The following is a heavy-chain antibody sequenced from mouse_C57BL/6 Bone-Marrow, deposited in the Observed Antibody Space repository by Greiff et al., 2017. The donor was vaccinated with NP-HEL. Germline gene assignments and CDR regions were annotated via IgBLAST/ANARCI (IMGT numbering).Heavy chain of an antibody. CDR1: GFTFSSYA. Sequence: EVMLVESGEGLVKPGGSLKLSCAASGFTFSSYAMSWVRQTPEKRLEWVAYISSGGDYIYYADTVKGRFTISRDNARNTLYLQMSSLKSEDTAMYYCTRVPLYYDYDVFAYWGQGTLVTVSA. CDR2: ISSGGDYI. CDR3: TRVPLYYDYDVFAY. V-gene: IGHV5-9-1*02. D-gene: IGHD2-4*01. J-gene: IGHJ3*01.